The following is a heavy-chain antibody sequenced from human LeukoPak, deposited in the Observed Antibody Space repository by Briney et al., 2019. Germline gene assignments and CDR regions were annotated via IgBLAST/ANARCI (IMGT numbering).Heavy chain of an antibody. D-gene: IGHD3-16*01. V-gene: IGHV3-30*18. CDR1: GFTFSSYG. J-gene: IGHJ4*02. Sequence: PGRSLRLSRAASGFTFSSYGMHWVRQAPGKGLEWVAVISYDGSNKYYADSVKGRFTISRGNSKNTLYLQMNSLRAEDTAVYYCAKDGGAYGFDYWGQGTLVTVSS. CDR2: ISYDGSNK. CDR3: AKDGGAYGFDY.